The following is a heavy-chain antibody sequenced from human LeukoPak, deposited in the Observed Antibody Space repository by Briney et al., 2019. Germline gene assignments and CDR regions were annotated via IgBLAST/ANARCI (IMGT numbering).Heavy chain of an antibody. V-gene: IGHV3-23*01. Sequence: PGGSLRLSCAASGLTFSSYAMSWVRQAPGKGLEWVSTISVGGGSTYYADSVKGRFTISRDNSKNTLYLQMNTLRAEDTAVYYCAKDPYYDILTGYFDYWGQGTLVTVSS. J-gene: IGHJ4*02. CDR3: AKDPYYDILTGYFDY. CDR1: GLTFSSYA. D-gene: IGHD3-9*01. CDR2: ISVGGGST.